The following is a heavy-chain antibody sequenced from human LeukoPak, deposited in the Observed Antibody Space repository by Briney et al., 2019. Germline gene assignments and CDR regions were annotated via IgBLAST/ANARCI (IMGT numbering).Heavy chain of an antibody. Sequence: SVKVSCKASGGTFSSYAISWVRQAPGQGLEWMGRIIPILGIANYAQKFQGRVTITADKSTSTAYMELSSLRSEDTAVYYCARDHEGGWGRYGKTYYGMDVWGQGTTVTVSS. CDR3: ARDHEGGWGRYGKTYYGMDV. J-gene: IGHJ6*02. CDR2: IIPILGIA. V-gene: IGHV1-69*04. D-gene: IGHD5-18*01. CDR1: GGTFSSYA.